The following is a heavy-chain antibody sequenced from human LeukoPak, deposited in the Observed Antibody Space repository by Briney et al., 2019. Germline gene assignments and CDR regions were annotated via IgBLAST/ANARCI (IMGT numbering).Heavy chain of an antibody. CDR3: QIPAADKSEDY. CDR2: IIPIFGTA. J-gene: IGHJ4*02. Sequence: VASVKVSCKASGGTFSSYAISWVRQAPGQGLEWMGGIIPIFGTANYAQKFQGRVTITADESTSTAYMELSSLRSEDTAVYCCQIPAADKSEDYWGQGTLVTVSS. CDR1: GGTFSSYA. V-gene: IGHV1-69*13. D-gene: IGHD2-2*01.